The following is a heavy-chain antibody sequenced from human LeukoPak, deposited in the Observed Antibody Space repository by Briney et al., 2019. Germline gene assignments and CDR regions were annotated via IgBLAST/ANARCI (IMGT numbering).Heavy chain of an antibody. CDR3: ARGGPLAAFDI. CDR2: IIPIFGTA. J-gene: IGHJ3*02. Sequence: SVKVSCKASGGTFSSYAISWVRQAPGKGLEWMGRIIPIFGTANYAQKFQGRVTITTDESTSTAYMELSSLRSEDTAVYYCARGGPLAAFDIWGQGTMVTVSS. V-gene: IGHV1-69*05. D-gene: IGHD3-10*01. CDR1: GGTFSSYA.